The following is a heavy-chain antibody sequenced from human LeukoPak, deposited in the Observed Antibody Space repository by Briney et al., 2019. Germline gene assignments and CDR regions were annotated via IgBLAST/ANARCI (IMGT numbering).Heavy chain of an antibody. Sequence: GASVKVSCKASGGTFSSYAISWVRQAPGQGLEWMGGIIPIFGTANYAQKFQGRVTITTDESTSTAYMELSSLRSEDTAVYYCARDFYSSYAFDIWGQGTMVTVSS. CDR2: IIPIFGTA. V-gene: IGHV1-69*05. D-gene: IGHD6-6*01. J-gene: IGHJ3*02. CDR3: ARDFYSSYAFDI. CDR1: GGTFSSYA.